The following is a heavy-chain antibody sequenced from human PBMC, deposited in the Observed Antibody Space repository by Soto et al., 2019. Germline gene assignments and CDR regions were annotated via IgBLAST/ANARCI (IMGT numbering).Heavy chain of an antibody. Sequence: QLQLQESGSGLVKPSQTLSLTCAVSGGSISSGGYSWSWIRQPPGKGLEWIGYIYHSGSTYYNPSLKSGVTISVDRSNTLFPLKLSSVTAADTAVYYCASAYSSIPPLGFDPWGQGTLVTVSS. CDR2: IYHSGST. CDR3: ASAYSSIPPLGFDP. J-gene: IGHJ5*02. CDR1: GGSISSGGYS. V-gene: IGHV4-30-2*01. D-gene: IGHD6-13*01.